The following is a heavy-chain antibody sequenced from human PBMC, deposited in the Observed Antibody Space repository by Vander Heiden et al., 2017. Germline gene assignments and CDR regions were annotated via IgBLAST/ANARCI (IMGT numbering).Heavy chain of an antibody. CDR2: ISAYNGNT. D-gene: IGHD3-10*01. Sequence: VHLVQTGAEVKKPGASVKVSCQAPGDTFTSYGIRWVRQAPRQRLEWMGWISAYNGNTNYAQKLQGRVTMTTDTSTSTAYMELRSLRSDDTAVYYCARVGGYYYGSGSYYNADFDYWGQGTLVTVSS. J-gene: IGHJ4*02. V-gene: IGHV1-18*01. CDR1: GDTFTSYG. CDR3: ARVGGYYYGSGSYYNADFDY.